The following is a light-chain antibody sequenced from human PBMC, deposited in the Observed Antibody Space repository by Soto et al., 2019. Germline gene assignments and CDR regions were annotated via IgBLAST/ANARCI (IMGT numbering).Light chain of an antibody. J-gene: IGKJ3*01. CDR3: QQSYSSPFT. CDR1: HNIERW. V-gene: IGKV1-5*01. Sequence: IQMTQSPSTLSASVGDRVTITCRASHNIERWMAWYQQKPGKAPSLLIFDASTLHSGVPSRFSGSGSGTEFTLTINSLQPEDFGTYFCQQSYSSPFTFGPGTRVDVK. CDR2: DAS.